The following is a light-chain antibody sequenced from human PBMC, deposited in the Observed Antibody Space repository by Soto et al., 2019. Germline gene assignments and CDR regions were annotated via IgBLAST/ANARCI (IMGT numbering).Light chain of an antibody. V-gene: IGLV2-23*01. CDR1: SSDVGSYDL. CDR3: CSYAGSGTFV. J-gene: IGLJ1*01. CDR2: EDT. Sequence: QSVLTQPASVSGSPGQSITISCTGTSSDVGSYDLVSWHQQPPGKAPKLMIYEDTKRPSGISTRFSGSKSGNAASLTISGLQAEDEADYYCCSYAGSGTFVFGTGTKVTVL.